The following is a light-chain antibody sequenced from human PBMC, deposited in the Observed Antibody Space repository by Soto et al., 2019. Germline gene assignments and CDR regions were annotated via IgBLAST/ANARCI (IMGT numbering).Light chain of an antibody. CDR3: QQYDNYPLT. CDR2: DAS. V-gene: IGKV1-5*01. CDR1: QSVRSW. J-gene: IGKJ4*01. Sequence: DIQMTQSPATLSASVGDRGTFTCRASQSVRSWLAWYQQKHGTAPNLLIFDASRLENGVPSRFSGSGSGTEFTLTISSLQPDDFATYDCQQYDNYPLTFGGGTKVDIK.